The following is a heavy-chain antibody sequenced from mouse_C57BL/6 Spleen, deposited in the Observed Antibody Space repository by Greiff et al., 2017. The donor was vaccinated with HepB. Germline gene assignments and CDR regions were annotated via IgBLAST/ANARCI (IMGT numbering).Heavy chain of an antibody. Sequence: QVQLQLPGTELVKPGASVKLSCKASGYTFTSYWMHWVKQRPGQGLEWIGNINPSNGGTTYNEKFKSKATLTVAKSSSTAYMQLSSLTSEDSAVYDCARGDYSGYFDVWGTGTTVTVSS. D-gene: IGHD1-1*01. CDR1: GYTFTSYW. CDR2: INPSNGGT. V-gene: IGHV1-53*01. CDR3: ARGDYSGYFDV. J-gene: IGHJ1*03.